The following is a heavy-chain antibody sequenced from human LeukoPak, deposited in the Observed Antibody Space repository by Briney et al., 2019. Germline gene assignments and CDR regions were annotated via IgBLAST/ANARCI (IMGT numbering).Heavy chain of an antibody. Sequence: SETLSLTCTVSGYSISSGYYWGWIRQPPGKGLEWIGSIYHSGSTYYNPSLKSRVTISVDTSKNQFSLKLSSVTAADTAVYYCARDVNCCSGGSCYYYFDYWGQGTLVTVSS. D-gene: IGHD2-15*01. CDR3: ARDVNCCSGGSCYYYFDY. V-gene: IGHV4-38-2*02. CDR2: IYHSGST. CDR1: GYSISSGYY. J-gene: IGHJ4*02.